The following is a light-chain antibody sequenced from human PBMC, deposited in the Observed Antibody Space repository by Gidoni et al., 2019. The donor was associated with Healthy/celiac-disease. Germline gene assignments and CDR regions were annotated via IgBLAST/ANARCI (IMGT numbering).Light chain of an antibody. CDR3: QQANSSPLT. Sequence: DIQMTQSPSSVSASVGDRVTITCRASQGISSLLAWYQQKPGQAPRLLIYSASTLYTGVPSRFSGSGSGTDFTLTISSLQPEDFATYYCQQANSSPLTFGGGTKVEIK. CDR2: SAS. V-gene: IGKV1-12*01. J-gene: IGKJ4*01. CDR1: QGISSL.